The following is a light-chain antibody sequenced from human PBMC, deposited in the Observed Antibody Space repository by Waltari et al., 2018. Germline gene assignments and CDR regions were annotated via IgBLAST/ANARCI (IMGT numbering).Light chain of an antibody. V-gene: IGLV3-10*01. Sequence: SYELTQPPSVSVSPGQAARITCSGDALPKKYAYWYQQKAGQAPVLVFYEDSKRPSGIPEGFAGSSSGTTATLTLSGAQVEDEGDYYCYSTDSSDTHRVFGGGTKLTVL. CDR3: YSTDSSDTHRV. CDR2: EDS. CDR1: ALPKKY. J-gene: IGLJ3*02.